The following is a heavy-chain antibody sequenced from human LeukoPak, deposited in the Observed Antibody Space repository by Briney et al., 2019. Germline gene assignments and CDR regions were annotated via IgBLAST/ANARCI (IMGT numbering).Heavy chain of an antibody. D-gene: IGHD2-21*01. CDR3: AGSPNRDYFDH. Sequence: ASVKVSCKASGNTFTDYYMHWVRQAPGQGPEWMGWIKGKRGDTQSAQKFQGRVTMTRDTSISTAYMELSSLRSDDTAVYYCAGSPNRDYFDHWGQGTLVTVSS. V-gene: IGHV1-2*02. CDR1: GNTFTDYY. CDR2: IKGKRGDT. J-gene: IGHJ4*02.